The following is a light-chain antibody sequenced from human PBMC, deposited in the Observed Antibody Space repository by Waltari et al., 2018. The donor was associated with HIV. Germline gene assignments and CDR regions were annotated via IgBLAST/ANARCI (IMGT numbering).Light chain of an antibody. J-gene: IGKJ4*01. V-gene: IGKV3-15*01. CDR2: GAS. CDR3: QQYNNWRALT. Sequence: EIVMTQSPATLSVSPGERATLSCRASQSVSSNLAWYQQKPGQAPRLLIYGASTRATGIPARFSGSGSVTEFTLTISSLQSEDFAVYYCQQYNNWRALTFGGGTKVEIK. CDR1: QSVSSN.